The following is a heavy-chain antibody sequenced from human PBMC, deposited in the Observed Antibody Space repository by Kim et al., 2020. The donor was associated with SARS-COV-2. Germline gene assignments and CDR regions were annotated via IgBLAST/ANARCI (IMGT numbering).Heavy chain of an antibody. Sequence: ASVKVSCKASGYTFTSYDINWVRQATGQGLEWMGWMNPNRGNTDYAQKLQGRVTMTRNTSISTAYMELRSLRSEDTAVYYCARTVSRSWYLNVWFDPWGQGTLVTVSS. CDR2: MNPNRGNT. J-gene: IGHJ5*02. CDR3: ARTVSRSWYLNVWFDP. V-gene: IGHV1-8*01. D-gene: IGHD6-13*01. CDR1: GYTFTSYD.